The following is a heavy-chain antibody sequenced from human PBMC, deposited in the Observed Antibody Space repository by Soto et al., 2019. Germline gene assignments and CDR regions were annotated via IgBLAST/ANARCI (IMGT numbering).Heavy chain of an antibody. CDR2: ISYDGSNK. Sequence: QVQLVESGGGVVQPGRSLRLSCAASGFTFSSYAMHWVRQAPGKGLEWVAVISYDGSNKYYADSVKGRFTISRDNSKNTLYLQMNSLRAEDTAVYYCARGEEWFGDPSYVIWGQGTLVTVSS. CDR3: ARGEEWFGDPSYVI. D-gene: IGHD3-10*01. CDR1: GFTFSSYA. V-gene: IGHV3-30-3*01. J-gene: IGHJ4*02.